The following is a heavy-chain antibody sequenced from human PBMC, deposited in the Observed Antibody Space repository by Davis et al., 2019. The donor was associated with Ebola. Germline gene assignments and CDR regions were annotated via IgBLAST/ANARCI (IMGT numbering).Heavy chain of an antibody. Sequence: ASVKVSCKASGYTFTSYGISWVRQAPGQGLEWMGWISAYNGNTNYAQKLQGRVTMTTDTSTSTAYMELRSLRSDDTAVYYCARDHLETYYYDSSGYSFDYWGQGTLVTVSS. CDR1: GYTFTSYG. V-gene: IGHV1-18*04. J-gene: IGHJ4*02. CDR2: ISAYNGNT. D-gene: IGHD3-22*01. CDR3: ARDHLETYYYDSSGYSFDY.